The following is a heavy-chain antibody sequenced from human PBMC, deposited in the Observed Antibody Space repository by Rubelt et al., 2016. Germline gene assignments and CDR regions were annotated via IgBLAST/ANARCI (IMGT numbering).Heavy chain of an antibody. D-gene: IGHD3/OR15-3a*01. J-gene: IGHJ4*02. CDR3: ARGRGLLDGDYVDY. Sequence: QVQLQESGPGLVKPSETLSLTCAVSGVSISPYYWTWIRQPPGKGLEWIGYVSYNGRTNYNPSLKSRVTMSIDTSKSQFSLKLSSVPAADTAVYFCARGRGLLDGDYVDYWGQGTLVTVSS. CDR1: GVSISPYY. V-gene: IGHV4-59*01. CDR2: VSYNGRT.